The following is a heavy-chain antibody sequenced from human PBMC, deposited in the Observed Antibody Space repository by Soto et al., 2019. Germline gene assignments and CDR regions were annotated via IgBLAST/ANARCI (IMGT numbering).Heavy chain of an antibody. CDR3: ASEGRPNYFVF. CDR1: GFTFSSYA. J-gene: IGHJ4*01. V-gene: IGHV3-30-3*01. Sequence: GGSLRLSCAASGFTFSSYAMHWVRQAPGKWLEWVALISYDGSNKYYGDSVRGRFTISRDNSKNTLYLQMNSLRAEDTAVYYCASEGRPNYFVFWGQGXLGNVS. CDR2: ISYDGSNK.